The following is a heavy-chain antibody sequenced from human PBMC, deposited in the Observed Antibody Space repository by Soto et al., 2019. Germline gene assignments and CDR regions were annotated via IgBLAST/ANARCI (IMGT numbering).Heavy chain of an antibody. V-gene: IGHV4-61*01. D-gene: IGHD3-9*01. J-gene: IGHJ4*02. CDR2: IYYSGST. CDR1: GGSVSSGSYY. Sequence: TLSLTCTVSGGSVSSGSYYWSWIRQSPGKGLEWIGYIYYSGSTNYNPSLKSRVTISVDTSKNQFSLKLSSVPAADTAVYYCARGILYYDILTGYYYFDYWGQGTLVTVSS. CDR3: ARGILYYDILTGYYYFDY.